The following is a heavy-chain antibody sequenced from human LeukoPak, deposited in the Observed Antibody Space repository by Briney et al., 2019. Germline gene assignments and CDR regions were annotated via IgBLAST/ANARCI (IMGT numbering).Heavy chain of an antibody. Sequence: GASVKVSCKASGGTFSNFAISWVRQAPGQGLEWMGGIIPIFGTTNYAQKFQGRVTITADESTSTAYMELSSLRSEDTAVYYCARVLAGYDTSGYYWDAFDIWGQGTMVSVSS. CDR2: IIPIFGTT. J-gene: IGHJ3*02. V-gene: IGHV1-69*13. CDR3: ARVLAGYDTSGYYWDAFDI. CDR1: GGTFSNFA. D-gene: IGHD3-22*01.